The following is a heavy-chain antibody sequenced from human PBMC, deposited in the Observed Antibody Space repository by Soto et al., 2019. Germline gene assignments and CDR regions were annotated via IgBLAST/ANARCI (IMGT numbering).Heavy chain of an antibody. CDR3: ARNLYNTGSFDH. CDR1: GYTFTSYD. J-gene: IGHJ4*02. CDR2: MTPNSGDT. Sequence: QVQLVQSGTEVKKPGASVKVSCKASGYTFTSYDINWVRQAPGQGLEWVGWMTPNSGDTGYAQTFQGRVTLTRDTSRSTAYMELSSLTSEDTVVYYCARNLYNTGSFDHWGQGTLVTVSS. V-gene: IGHV1-8*02. D-gene: IGHD1-20*01.